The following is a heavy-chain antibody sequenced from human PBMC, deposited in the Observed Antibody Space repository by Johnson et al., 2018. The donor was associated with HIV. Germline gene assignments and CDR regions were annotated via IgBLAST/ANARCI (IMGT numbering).Heavy chain of an antibody. Sequence: VLLVESGGGVVRPGESLRLSCAASGFTFDDYDMKWVRQAPGKGLEWVSGINWNGGRTDYADSVKGRFTISRDNAKKSLYLQMNNLRAGDTAVYFCARESRDGPNLRAFDIWGQGTTVIVSS. V-gene: IGHV3-20*04. J-gene: IGHJ3*02. CDR3: ARESRDGPNLRAFDI. CDR1: GFTFDDYD. CDR2: INWNGGRT. D-gene: IGHD5-24*01.